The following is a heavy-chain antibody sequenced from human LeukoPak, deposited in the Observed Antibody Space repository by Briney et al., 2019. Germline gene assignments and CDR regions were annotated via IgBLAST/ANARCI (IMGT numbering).Heavy chain of an antibody. CDR3: ARDPDYSNYDYYYYGMDV. Sequence: PGGSLRLSCAASGFTFSSYGMHWVRQAPGKGLEWVSSISSSSYIYYADSVKGRFTISRDNAKNSLYLQMNSLRAEDTAVYYCARDPDYSNYDYYYYGMDVWGQGTTVTVSS. CDR2: ISSSSYI. D-gene: IGHD4-11*01. V-gene: IGHV3-21*01. CDR1: GFTFSSYG. J-gene: IGHJ6*02.